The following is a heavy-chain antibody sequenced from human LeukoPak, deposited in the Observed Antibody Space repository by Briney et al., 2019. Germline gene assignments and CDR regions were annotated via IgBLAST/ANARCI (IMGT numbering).Heavy chain of an antibody. CDR3: ARVTLYYASGSYYRRFLGYFAS. D-gene: IGHD3-10*01. CDR2: INHIGNS. V-gene: IGHV4-34*01. J-gene: IGHJ4*02. CDR1: GGSFSGYY. Sequence: PSETLSLTCAVYGGSFSGYYWSWIRQPPGKGLEWIAEINHIGNSNYNPSLRNRVTISVDTSKDQFSLKLSSVTAADTAVYYCARVTLYYASGSYYRRFLGYFASWGQGALVTVSS.